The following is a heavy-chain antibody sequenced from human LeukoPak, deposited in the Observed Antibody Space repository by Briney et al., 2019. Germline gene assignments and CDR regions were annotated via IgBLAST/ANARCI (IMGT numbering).Heavy chain of an antibody. D-gene: IGHD2-15*01. CDR3: ARLGGVVVVAATSRRNNWFDP. CDR2: ISAYNGNT. V-gene: IGHV1-18*01. Sequence: GASVTVSCKASAYTFTSYGISWVRQAPGQGLEWMGWISAYNGNTNYAQKLQGRVTMTTDTSTSTAYMELRSLRSDDTAVYYCARLGGVVVVAATSRRNNWFDPWGQGTLVTVSS. J-gene: IGHJ5*02. CDR1: AYTFTSYG.